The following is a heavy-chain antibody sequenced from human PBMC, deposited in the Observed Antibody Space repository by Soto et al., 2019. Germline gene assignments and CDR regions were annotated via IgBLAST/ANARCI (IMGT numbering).Heavy chain of an antibody. Sequence: SETLSLTCAVYGGSFSGYYWSWIRQPPGKGLEWIGEINHSGSTNYNPSLKSRVTISVDTSKNQFSLKLSSVTAADTAVYYCARSRARLGYCSSTSCQPLGYYYYMDVWGKGTTVTV. V-gene: IGHV4-34*01. CDR1: GGSFSGYY. D-gene: IGHD2-2*03. CDR2: INHSGST. J-gene: IGHJ6*03. CDR3: ARSRARLGYCSSTSCQPLGYYYYMDV.